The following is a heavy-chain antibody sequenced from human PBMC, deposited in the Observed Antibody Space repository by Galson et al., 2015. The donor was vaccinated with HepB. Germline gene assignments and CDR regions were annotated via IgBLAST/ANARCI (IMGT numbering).Heavy chain of an antibody. J-gene: IGHJ5*02. V-gene: IGHV6-1*01. CDR1: GDSASSNSAA. Sequence: CAISGDSASSNSAAWNRIRQSASRGLDWLGRTCYRSKWYNDYAESVKSRMTIKPDTSKNEFSLQLNSVTPEDTAVYYCARDPSGSYWGRWFDLWGQGIPVTVSS. CDR2: TCYRSKWYN. D-gene: IGHD1-26*01. CDR3: ARDPSGSYWGRWFDL.